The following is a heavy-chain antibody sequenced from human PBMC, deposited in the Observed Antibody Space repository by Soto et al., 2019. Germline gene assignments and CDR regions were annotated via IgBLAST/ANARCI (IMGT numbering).Heavy chain of an antibody. V-gene: IGHV6-1*01. Sequence: SQTLSLTCAISGDSVSSNSAAWNWIRQSPSRGLEWLGRTYYRSKWYNDYAVSVKSRITINPDTSKNRFSLQLNSVTPEDTAVYYCARDSSTNFGGHHYYYGMDVWGQGTTVTVSS. J-gene: IGHJ6*02. CDR2: TYYRSKWYN. CDR3: ARDSSTNFGGHHYYYGMDV. D-gene: IGHD2-2*01. CDR1: GDSVSSNSAA.